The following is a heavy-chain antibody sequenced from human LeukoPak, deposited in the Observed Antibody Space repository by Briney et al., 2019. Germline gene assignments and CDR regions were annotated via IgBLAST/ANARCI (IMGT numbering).Heavy chain of an antibody. CDR3: ARVRARTNYDILTGYYDY. D-gene: IGHD3-9*01. CDR2: ISAYNGNT. Sequence: SVEVSCNASGYTFTTYGIIWVRRAPGQELKGMGGISAYNGNTNYAQTLQPRVTMTTDTSTSTAYMELRSLRSDHTAVYYCARVRARTNYDILTGYYDYWGQGTLVTVPS. J-gene: IGHJ4*02. CDR1: GYTFTTYG. V-gene: IGHV1-18*01.